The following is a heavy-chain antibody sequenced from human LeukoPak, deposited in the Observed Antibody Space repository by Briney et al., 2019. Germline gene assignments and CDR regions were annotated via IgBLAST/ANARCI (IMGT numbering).Heavy chain of an antibody. CDR3: ARDPRNKRFDP. J-gene: IGHJ5*02. Sequence: GGSLRLSCAGSGFTFSGYWMYRARQSPGKGLVWVSCLNGDGSGTRYADSVKGRFTISRDNANNTLYLQMNSLRVEDTAVYYCARDPRNKRFDPWGPGTLVSVSS. CDR1: GFTFSGYW. CDR2: LNGDGSGT. D-gene: IGHD1/OR15-1a*01. V-gene: IGHV3-74*01.